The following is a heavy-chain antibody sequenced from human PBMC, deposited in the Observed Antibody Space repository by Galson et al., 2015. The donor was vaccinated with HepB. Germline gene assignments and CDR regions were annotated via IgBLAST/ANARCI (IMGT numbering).Heavy chain of an antibody. J-gene: IGHJ6*02. Sequence: ETLSLTCAVYGGSFSGYYWSWIRQPPGKGLEWIGEINHSGSTNYNPSLKSRVTISVDTCKNQFSLKLSSVTAADTAVYYCARDRFPMTDYYYGMDVWGQGTTVTVSS. V-gene: IGHV4-34*01. CDR1: GGSFSGYY. CDR2: INHSGST. CDR3: ARDRFPMTDYYYGMDV. D-gene: IGHD3-22*01.